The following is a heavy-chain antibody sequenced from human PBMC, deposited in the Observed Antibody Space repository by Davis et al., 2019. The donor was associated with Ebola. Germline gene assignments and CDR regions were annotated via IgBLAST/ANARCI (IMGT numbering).Heavy chain of an antibody. CDR1: EFTFSSYA. CDR2: ISYDGSNK. J-gene: IGHJ4*02. CDR3: AREVIGNYGEGIDY. Sequence: PGGSLRLSCAASEFTFSSYAMHWVRQAPGKGLEWVAVISYDGSNKYYADSVKGRFTISRDNSKNTLYLQMNSLRAEDTAVYYCAREVIGNYGEGIDYWGQGTLVTVSS. D-gene: IGHD1-7*01. V-gene: IGHV3-30-3*01.